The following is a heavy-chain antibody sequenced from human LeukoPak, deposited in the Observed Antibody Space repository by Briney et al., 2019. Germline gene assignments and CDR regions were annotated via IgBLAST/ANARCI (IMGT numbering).Heavy chain of an antibody. J-gene: IGHJ4*02. CDR2: ISAYNGNT. CDR1: GYTFTSYG. Sequence: ASVKVSCKASGYTFTSYGISWVRQAPGQGLEWMGWISAYNGNTNYAQKLQGGVTMTTDTSTSTAYMELRSLRSDDTAVYYCARTLSGITMIVVVTLDYWGQGTLVTVSS. V-gene: IGHV1-18*01. CDR3: ARTLSGITMIVVVTLDY. D-gene: IGHD3-22*01.